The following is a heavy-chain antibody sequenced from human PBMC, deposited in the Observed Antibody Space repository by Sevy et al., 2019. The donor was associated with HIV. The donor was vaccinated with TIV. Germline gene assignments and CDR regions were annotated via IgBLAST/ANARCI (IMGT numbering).Heavy chain of an antibody. CDR1: GGSISSSETY. V-gene: IGHV4-30-4*08. CDR3: ASKRGYNHGPFDY. CDR2: IHYTGGT. D-gene: IGHD5-12*01. J-gene: IGHJ4*02. Sequence: SETLSFTCTVSGGSISSSETYWSWIRQSPGGGLEWIGYIHYTGGTYYNPFLKDRVAMSVDTSERQFSLRLSLLTAADTAVYFCASKRGYNHGPFDYWGQGTLVTVSS.